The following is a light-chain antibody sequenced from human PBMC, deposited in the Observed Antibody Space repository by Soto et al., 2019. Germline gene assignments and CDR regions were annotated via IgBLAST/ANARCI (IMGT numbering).Light chain of an antibody. CDR3: CSYAGSYTYVV. J-gene: IGLJ2*01. Sequence: QSALTQPPSASGSPGQSVTISCTGTSSDVGGFKFVSWYQHHPGKAPRLLIYEVNKRPSGVPDRFSGSKSGNTASLTVSGLQGEDEADYYCCSYAGSYTYVVFGGGTQLTVL. CDR1: SSDVGGFKF. V-gene: IGLV2-8*01. CDR2: EVN.